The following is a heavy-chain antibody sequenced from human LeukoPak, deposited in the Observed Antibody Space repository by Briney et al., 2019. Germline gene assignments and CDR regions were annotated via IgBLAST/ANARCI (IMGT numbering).Heavy chain of an antibody. CDR2: ISYDGSKK. V-gene: IGHV3-30-3*01. Sequence: GGSLRLSCAASGFTFSSYAMHWVRQAPGKGLEWVAVISYDGSKKYYADSVKGRVTISRDNSKNTLYLQMNSLRAEDTAVYYCAREGSGSYMVWYYYGVDVWDQGTTVTVS. J-gene: IGHJ6*02. D-gene: IGHD1-26*01. CDR3: AREGSGSYMVWYYYGVDV. CDR1: GFTFSSYA.